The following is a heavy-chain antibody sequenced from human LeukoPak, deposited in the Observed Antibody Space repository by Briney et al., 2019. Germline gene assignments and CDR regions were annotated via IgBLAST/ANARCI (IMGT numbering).Heavy chain of an antibody. CDR1: GFTFSSYG. CDR2: IWSDGSNK. D-gene: IGHD1-1*01. CDR3: ARVSSGSALVNWFDP. J-gene: IGHJ5*02. Sequence: GGSLRLSCAASGFTFSSYGMHWVRQAPGKGLEWVAIIWSDGSNKYYADSVKGRFTISRDNSKNTLYLQMNSLRAEDTAVYYCARVSSGSALVNWFDPWGQGTLVTVSS. V-gene: IGHV3-33*01.